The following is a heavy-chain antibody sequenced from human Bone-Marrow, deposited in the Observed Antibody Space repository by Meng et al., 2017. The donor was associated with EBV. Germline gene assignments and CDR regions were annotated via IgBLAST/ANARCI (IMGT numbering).Heavy chain of an antibody. CDR2: IYHSGNT. Sequence: RRLQESGPGLGKPSQTLSLACAVSGGSIRSGYSWSWIRQPPGKGLEWIGYIYHSGNTYYNPSLKSRVTISVDKSKNQFSLKLSSMTAADTAVYYCAAGDYSDSSGYYQFDNWGQGTLVTVSS. J-gene: IGHJ4*02. CDR1: GGSIRSGYS. V-gene: IGHV4-30-2*01. D-gene: IGHD3-22*01. CDR3: AAGDYSDSSGYYQFDN.